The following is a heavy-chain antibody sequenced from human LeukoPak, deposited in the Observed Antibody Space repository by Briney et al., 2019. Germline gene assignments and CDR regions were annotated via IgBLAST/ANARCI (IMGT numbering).Heavy chain of an antibody. D-gene: IGHD3-10*01. V-gene: IGHV4-31*03. CDR3: ARAGPSRGFGEIRQFDY. CDR2: IYYSGST. J-gene: IGHJ4*02. Sequence: PSETLSLTCTVSGGSISSGGYYWSWIRQHPGKGLEWIGYIYYSGSTYYNPSLKSRVTISVDTSKNQFSLKLSSVTAADTAVYYCARAGPSRGFGEIRQFDYWGQGTLVTVSS. CDR1: GGSISSGGYY.